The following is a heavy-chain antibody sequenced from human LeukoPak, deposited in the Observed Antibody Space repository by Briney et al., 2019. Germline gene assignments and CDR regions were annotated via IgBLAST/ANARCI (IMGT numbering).Heavy chain of an antibody. Sequence: SETLSLTCAVYGGSFSGYYWSWIRQPPGKGLEWIGEINHSGSTNYNPSLKSRVTISVDTSKNQFSLKLSSVTAADTAVYYCARLGHQYYDFWSGYSNWFDPWGQGTLVTVSP. CDR1: GGSFSGYY. D-gene: IGHD3-3*01. CDR2: INHSGST. CDR3: ARLGHQYYDFWSGYSNWFDP. V-gene: IGHV4-34*01. J-gene: IGHJ5*02.